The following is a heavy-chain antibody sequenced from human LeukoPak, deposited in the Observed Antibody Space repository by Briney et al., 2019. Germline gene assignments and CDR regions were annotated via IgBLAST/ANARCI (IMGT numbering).Heavy chain of an antibody. CDR1: GFTFSDYE. V-gene: IGHV3-48*03. Sequence: GGSLRLSCAGSGFTFSDYEMNWVRQAPGKGLEWVSFISRSGTTIYSADSVRGRFTVSRDNAKNSLYLQMNSLRAEDTAVYYCARDQRYTSGWYDLWGRGTVVTVSS. J-gene: IGHJ2*01. CDR2: ISRSGTTI. D-gene: IGHD6-19*01. CDR3: ARDQRYTSGWYDL.